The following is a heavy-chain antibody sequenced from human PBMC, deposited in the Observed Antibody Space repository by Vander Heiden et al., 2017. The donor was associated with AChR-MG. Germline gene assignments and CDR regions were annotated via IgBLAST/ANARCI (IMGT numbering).Heavy chain of an antibody. J-gene: IGHJ6*02. V-gene: IGHV4-59*01. Sequence: QVQLQESGPGLVTPSETLSLTCTVSGGSISSYYWSWIRQPPGKGLEWIGYIYYSGSTNYNPSLKSRVTISVDTSKNQFSLKLSSVTAADTAVYYCARLTTARYYYYGMDVWGQGTTVTVSS. CDR2: IYYSGST. CDR1: GGSISSYY. D-gene: IGHD4-17*01. CDR3: ARLTTARYYYYGMDV.